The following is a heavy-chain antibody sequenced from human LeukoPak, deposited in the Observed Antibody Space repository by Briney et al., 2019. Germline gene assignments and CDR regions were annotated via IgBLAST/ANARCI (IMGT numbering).Heavy chain of an antibody. CDR2: INTDGSST. V-gene: IGHV3-74*01. Sequence: GGSLRLSCAASGFTFSSYWMRWVRQAPGKGLVWVSRINTDGSSTSYADSVKGRFTISRDNAKNTLYLQMNSLRAEDTAVYYCARTVPGYFFDYWGQGTLVTVSS. J-gene: IGHJ4*02. CDR1: GFTFSSYW. CDR3: ARTVPGYFFDY. D-gene: IGHD3-10*01.